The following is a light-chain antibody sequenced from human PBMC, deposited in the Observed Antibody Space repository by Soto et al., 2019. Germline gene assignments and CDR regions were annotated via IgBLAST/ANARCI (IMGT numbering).Light chain of an antibody. V-gene: IGKV3-20*01. J-gene: IGKJ5*01. Sequence: EIVLTQSPGTLSLSPGERATLSCRASQSVSSSYLAWYQQKPGQAPRRLIYGASSRATGIPDRFSGSGSGTDFTLTISRLEPEDFAVYYCQQYGSSPTLGEGTRLEIK. CDR1: QSVSSSY. CDR3: QQYGSSPT. CDR2: GAS.